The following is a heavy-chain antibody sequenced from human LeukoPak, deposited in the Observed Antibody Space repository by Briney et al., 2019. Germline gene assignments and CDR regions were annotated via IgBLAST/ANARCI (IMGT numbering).Heavy chain of an antibody. V-gene: IGHV4-59*11. D-gene: IGHD3-9*01. J-gene: IGHJ4*02. Sequence: PSDTLCLTCTVSGGSLSGHFWSWFRRPPGKGLENIGYIHSSGSTNYNPSYKSRVTVSLEMSKNQFSLSLSSVTAADTAVYYCARDPGDTDWYNFDFWGQGILVTVSS. CDR3: ARDPGDTDWYNFDF. CDR1: GGSLSGHF. CDR2: IHSSGST.